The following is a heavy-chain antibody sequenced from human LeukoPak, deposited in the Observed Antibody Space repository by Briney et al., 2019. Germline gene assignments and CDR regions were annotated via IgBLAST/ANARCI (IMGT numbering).Heavy chain of an antibody. D-gene: IGHD3-9*01. Sequence: GGSLRLSCGPSGFPSSINWMHWVRQAPGQGLVWVSHIKSDGSSTRYADSVKGRFTISRDYTKNTLYLQMNSLRAEDTAVYYCATALTPYYFDYWGQGTLVTVSS. CDR3: ATALTPYYFDY. CDR2: IKSDGSST. J-gene: IGHJ4*02. CDR1: GFPSSINW. V-gene: IGHV3-74*01.